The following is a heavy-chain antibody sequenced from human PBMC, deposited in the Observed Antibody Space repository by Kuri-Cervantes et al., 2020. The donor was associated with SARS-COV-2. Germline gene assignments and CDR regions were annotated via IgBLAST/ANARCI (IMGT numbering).Heavy chain of an antibody. Sequence: SETLSLTCTVSGGSIRSGGYYWGWIRQPPGKGLEFIGTIYYDGRTYYNTSLKSRVTISVDTSKNQFSLKLSSVTAADTAVYYCARRATVSYYALDVWGPGTTVTVSS. CDR3: ARRATVSYYALDV. CDR1: GGSIRSGGYY. CDR2: IYYDGRT. V-gene: IGHV4-39*01. J-gene: IGHJ6*02. D-gene: IGHD4-17*01.